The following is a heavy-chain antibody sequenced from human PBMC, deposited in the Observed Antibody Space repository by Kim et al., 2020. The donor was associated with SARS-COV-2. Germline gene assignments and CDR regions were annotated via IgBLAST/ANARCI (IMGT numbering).Heavy chain of an antibody. V-gene: IGHV3-21*04. CDR3: ARDRAEQWLVRFILRNDC. CDR2: ISSSSSYI. CDR1: GFTFSSYS. J-gene: IGHJ4*02. Sequence: GGSLRLSCAASGFTFSSYSMHWVRQAPGKGLEWVSSISSSSSYIYYADSVKGRFTISRDNAKNSLYLQMNSLRAEDTAVYYCARDRAEQWLVRFILRNDCWGQGTLVTVSS. D-gene: IGHD6-19*01.